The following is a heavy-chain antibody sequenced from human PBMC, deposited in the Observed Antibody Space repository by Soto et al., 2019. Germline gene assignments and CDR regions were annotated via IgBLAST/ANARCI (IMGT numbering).Heavy chain of an antibody. CDR3: ARDHYGMDV. Sequence: QVQLVESGGGVVQPGRSLRLSCAASGFTFNNYGVHWVRQAPGKGLEGVAVIWFDGSNKYYADSVKGRFTISRDNSKHTLCLQMNSLRAEDTAVYYCARDHYGMDVWGQGTTVTVSS. CDR1: GFTFNNYG. J-gene: IGHJ6*02. CDR2: IWFDGSNK. V-gene: IGHV3-33*01.